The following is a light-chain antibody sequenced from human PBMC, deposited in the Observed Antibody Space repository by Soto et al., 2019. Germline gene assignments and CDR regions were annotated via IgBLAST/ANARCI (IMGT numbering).Light chain of an antibody. CDR2: WAS. Sequence: DIVMTQSPDSLPVSLGERATINCESSQSVLYSSNNKNYLAWYQQKPGQPPKLLIYWASTRESGVPDRFSGSGSGTDFTLTINSVQAEDVAVYYCQQYYSTPPTFGQGTKLEIK. J-gene: IGKJ2*01. V-gene: IGKV4-1*01. CDR3: QQYYSTPPT. CDR1: QSVLYSSNNKNY.